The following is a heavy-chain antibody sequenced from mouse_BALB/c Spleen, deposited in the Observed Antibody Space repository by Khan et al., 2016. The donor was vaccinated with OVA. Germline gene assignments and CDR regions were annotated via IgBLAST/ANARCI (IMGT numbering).Heavy chain of an antibody. V-gene: IGHV3-2*02. CDR2: ISYSGST. Sequence: VQLKQSGPGLVKPSQSLSLTCTVTGYSITSDYAWDWIRQFPGNKLEWMGYISYSGSTSYNPSLKSRISITRDTSKNQFFLQLNSVTTEDTATYDCARKNYYGYAMDYWGQGTSVTVSS. CDR1: GYSITSDYA. J-gene: IGHJ4*01. D-gene: IGHD1-1*01. CDR3: ARKNYYGYAMDY.